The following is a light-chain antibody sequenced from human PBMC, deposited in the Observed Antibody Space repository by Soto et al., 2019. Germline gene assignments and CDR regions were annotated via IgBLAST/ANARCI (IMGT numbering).Light chain of an antibody. CDR1: QDIRND. CDR2: AAS. V-gene: IGKV1-17*01. CDR3: LHHNSYPRT. J-gene: IGKJ4*01. Sequence: DILMTQSPSSLSASVGDRVTITCRASQDIRNDSGWYQQKPAKAPKRLIYAASRLQSGVPSRFSGSGSGTEFTLTITSLQPEDFATYYCLHHNSYPRTFGGGNRVEIK.